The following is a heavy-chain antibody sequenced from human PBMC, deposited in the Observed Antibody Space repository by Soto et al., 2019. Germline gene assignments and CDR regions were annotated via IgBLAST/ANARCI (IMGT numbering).Heavy chain of an antibody. V-gene: IGHV1-18*01. Sequence: QVQLVQSGAEVKKPGASVKVSCKASGYTFTSYGISWVRQAPGQGLEWMGWISTYNGKTDYAQKLQGRVTMTTDTSTRTAYMELRSLTSDDTAVYYWARTISGRDNWFDSCGHGTLVTFSS. D-gene: IGHD1-26*01. J-gene: IGHJ5*01. CDR3: ARTISGRDNWFDS. CDR2: ISTYNGKT. CDR1: GYTFTSYG.